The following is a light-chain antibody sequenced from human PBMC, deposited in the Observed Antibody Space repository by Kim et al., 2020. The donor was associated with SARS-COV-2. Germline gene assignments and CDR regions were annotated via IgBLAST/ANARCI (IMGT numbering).Light chain of an antibody. CDR2: KAS. CDR1: QSIASL. V-gene: IGKV1-5*03. J-gene: IGKJ2*01. CDR3: QQYFTYPYT. Sequence: DIQMTQSPSTLSASVGDRVTITCRASQSIASLLAWYQQKPGKAPKRLIYKASTLESGVPSRFSGSGSGTEFTRTISSLQPDDVATYCCQQYFTYPYTFGQGTKLEI.